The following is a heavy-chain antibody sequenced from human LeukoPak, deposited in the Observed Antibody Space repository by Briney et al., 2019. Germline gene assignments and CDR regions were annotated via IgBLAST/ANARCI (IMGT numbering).Heavy chain of an antibody. Sequence: GGCLRLSCADSGVTFSSYGMHWVSEAPGKGLEWEAVISYDGSNKYYADSVKGRFTISRDNSKNTLYLQMNSLRAEDAAVYYCARVYYDSSGYRFDYWGQGTLVTVSS. CDR3: ARVYYDSSGYRFDY. J-gene: IGHJ4*02. CDR2: ISYDGSNK. V-gene: IGHV3-30*03. D-gene: IGHD3-22*01. CDR1: GVTFSSYG.